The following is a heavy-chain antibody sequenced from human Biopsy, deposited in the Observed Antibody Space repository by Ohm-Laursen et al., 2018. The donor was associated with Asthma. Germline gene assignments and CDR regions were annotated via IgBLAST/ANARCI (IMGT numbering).Heavy chain of an antibody. CDR3: AGFCSGGNCPDH. CDR2: IHYSGST. J-gene: IGHJ4*02. V-gene: IGHV4-59*07. CDR1: GVSIRSYY. D-gene: IGHD2-15*01. Sequence: SDTLSLTCAVSGVSIRSYYWTWIRQPPGKGLEWIGNIHYSGSTYSNPSLKSRVTISVDTSKKQISLRLSSVIAADTAVYYCAGFCSGGNCPDHCGQGTPVTVSS.